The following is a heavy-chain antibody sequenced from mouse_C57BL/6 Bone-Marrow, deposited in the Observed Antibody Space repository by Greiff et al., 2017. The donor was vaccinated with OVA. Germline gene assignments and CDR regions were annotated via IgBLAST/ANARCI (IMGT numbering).Heavy chain of an antibody. V-gene: IGHV14-4*01. Sequence: VQLKESGAELVRPGASVKLSCTASGFNIKDDYMHWVKQRPEQGLEWIGWIDPENGDTEYASKFQGKATITADTSSNTAYLQLSSLTSEDTAVYYCTTAYYSNYFAYWGQGTLVTVSA. CDR3: TTAYYSNYFAY. J-gene: IGHJ3*01. CDR2: IDPENGDT. D-gene: IGHD2-5*01. CDR1: GFNIKDDY.